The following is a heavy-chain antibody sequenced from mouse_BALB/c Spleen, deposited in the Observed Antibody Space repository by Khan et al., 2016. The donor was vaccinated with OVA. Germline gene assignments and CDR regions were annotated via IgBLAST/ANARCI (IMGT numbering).Heavy chain of an antibody. CDR2: IWSGGST. CDR3: ARYYDYDDWFAY. Sequence: QVQLKESGPGLVQPSQSLSITCTVSGFSLTTYGVHWVRQCPGKGLEWLGAIWSGGSTDYHAAFISRLSISKDSSRSQVFFKMNSLQVNDTAIYYGARYYDYDDWFAYWGQGTLVTVSA. J-gene: IGHJ3*01. V-gene: IGHV2-2*02. CDR1: GFSLTTYG. D-gene: IGHD2-4*01.